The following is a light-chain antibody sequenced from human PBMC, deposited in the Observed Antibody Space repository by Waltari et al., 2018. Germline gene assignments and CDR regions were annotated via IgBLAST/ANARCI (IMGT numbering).Light chain of an antibody. Sequence: QTVVTQEPSLTVSPGGQVTLNCASTPGAVTSGYYPNWFQQKPGQAPRALIYNTNNKPAWTPARFSGSLLGGRAALTLSGVQPEDEADYYCLLYYGSALLFGGGTKLTVL. CDR1: PGAVTSGYY. CDR3: LLYYGSALL. J-gene: IGLJ2*01. CDR2: NTN. V-gene: IGLV7-43*01.